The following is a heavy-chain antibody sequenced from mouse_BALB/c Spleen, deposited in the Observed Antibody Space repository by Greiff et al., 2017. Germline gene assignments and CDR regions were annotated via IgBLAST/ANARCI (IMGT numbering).Heavy chain of an antibody. J-gene: IGHJ2*01. Sequence: EVQVVESGGGLVKPGGSLKLSCAASGFTFSSYAMSWVRQTPEKRLEWVATISSGVSYTYYPDSVKGRFTISRDNAKNTLYLQMSSLRSEDTAMYYCARGDFDYWGQGTTLTVSS. CDR1: GFTFSSYA. CDR3: ARGDFDY. CDR2: ISSGVSYT. V-gene: IGHV5-9-3*01.